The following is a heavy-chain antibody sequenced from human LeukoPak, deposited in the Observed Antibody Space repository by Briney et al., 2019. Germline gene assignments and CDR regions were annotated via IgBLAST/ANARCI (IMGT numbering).Heavy chain of an antibody. CDR3: ARDSPTRAVAGVFDY. CDR2: ISAYNGNT. J-gene: IGHJ4*02. CDR1: GYTFTSYG. Sequence: ASVKVSCKASGYTFTSYGIYWVRQAPGQGLEWMGWISAYNGNTNYAQKLQGRVTMTTDTSTSTAYMELRSLRSDDTAVYYCARDSPTRAVAGVFDYWGQGTLVTVSS. D-gene: IGHD6-19*01. V-gene: IGHV1-18*01.